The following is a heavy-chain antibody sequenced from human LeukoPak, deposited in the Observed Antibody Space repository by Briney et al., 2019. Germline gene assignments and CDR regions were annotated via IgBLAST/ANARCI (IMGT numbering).Heavy chain of an antibody. CDR1: GFTFGDYA. CDR2: IRSKAYGGTT. D-gene: IGHD3-10*01. V-gene: IGHV3-49*04. Sequence: GGSLRLSCTSSGFTFGDYAMSWVRQAPGKGLEWVGFIRSKAYGGTTEYAASVKGRFTISRDDSKTIAYLQMNSLKTEDTAVYYCSGSFGQLTFFDYWGQGALVTVSS. J-gene: IGHJ4*02. CDR3: SGSFGQLTFFDY.